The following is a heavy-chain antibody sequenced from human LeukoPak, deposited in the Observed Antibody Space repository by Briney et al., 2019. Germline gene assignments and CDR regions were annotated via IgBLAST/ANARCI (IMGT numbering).Heavy chain of an antibody. CDR3: LIVRDGYNGNFDY. Sequence: GGSLRLSCAASGFTFSDYYMSWIRQAPGKGLEWVSYISSSGSTIYYADSVKGRFTISRDNSKNTLYLQMNSLRAEDTAVYYCLIVRDGYNGNFDYWGQGTLVTVSS. CDR1: GFTFSDYY. D-gene: IGHD5-24*01. V-gene: IGHV3-11*04. CDR2: ISSSGSTI. J-gene: IGHJ4*02.